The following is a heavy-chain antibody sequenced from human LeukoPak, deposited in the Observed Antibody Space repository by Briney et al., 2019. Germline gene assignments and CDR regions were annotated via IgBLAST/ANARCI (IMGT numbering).Heavy chain of an antibody. CDR2: INTSGNS. CDR1: GDSTRIYY. V-gene: IGHV4-4*07. Sequence: PSETLSLTCTVSGDSTRIYYWSWIRQPAGEGLEWIGRINTSGNSNYNPSLGSRVTMSVDTSKNQFSLNLSSVTAADTAVYYCAREGGGPRWLDPWGQGPLVTVSS. CDR3: AREGGGPRWLDP. J-gene: IGHJ5*02. D-gene: IGHD6-25*01.